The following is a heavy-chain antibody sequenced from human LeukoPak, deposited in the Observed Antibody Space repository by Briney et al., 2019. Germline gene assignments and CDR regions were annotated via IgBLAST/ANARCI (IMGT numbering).Heavy chain of an antibody. CDR3: VRAGWELDY. CDR1: GFNFREYW. Sequence: PGGSLRPSCAASGFNFREYWMSWVRQAPGKGLQWVAHIKEDGSEIYYLDSVKGRFTIARDDAKNSLYLHMNSLRAEDTALYYCVRAGWELDYWGQGTPVTVSS. V-gene: IGHV3-7*01. D-gene: IGHD6-19*01. CDR2: IKEDGSEI. J-gene: IGHJ4*02.